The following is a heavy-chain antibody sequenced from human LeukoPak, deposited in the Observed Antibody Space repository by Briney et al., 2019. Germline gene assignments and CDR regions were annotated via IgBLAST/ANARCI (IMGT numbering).Heavy chain of an antibody. V-gene: IGHV4-59*08. CDR3: ARQVYSSSWSYYFEY. CDR2: IHYSGST. CDR1: GGSISSYY. J-gene: IGHJ4*02. D-gene: IGHD6-13*01. Sequence: SKTLSLTCAVSGGSISSYYWSWIRQPPGRGLEWIGSIHYSGSTSYNSSLKSRVTMSIDTSKNQFSLKLSSVTPADTAVYYCARQVYSSSWSYYFEYWGQGILVTVSS.